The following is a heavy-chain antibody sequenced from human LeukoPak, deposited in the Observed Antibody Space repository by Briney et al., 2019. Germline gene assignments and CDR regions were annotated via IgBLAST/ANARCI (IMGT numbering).Heavy chain of an antibody. CDR1: GYSFTNYW. CDR2: IYPGDSDT. CDR3: ARRGTGYSRTWYVDY. V-gene: IGHV5-51*01. Sequence: GESLKISCKGSGYSFTNYWIGWVRQMPGKGLEWMGIIYPGDSDTRYSPSFQGQVTISADKSISTANLQWSSLKASDTAMYYCARRGTGYSRTWYVDYWGQGTLVTVSS. J-gene: IGHJ4*02. D-gene: IGHD6-13*01.